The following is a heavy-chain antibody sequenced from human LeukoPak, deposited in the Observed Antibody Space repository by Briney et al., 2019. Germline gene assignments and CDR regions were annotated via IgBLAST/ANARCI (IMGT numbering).Heavy chain of an antibody. CDR1: GGTFSSYA. CDR3: ARGGIQLWYRPLGY. V-gene: IGHV1-69*05. D-gene: IGHD5-18*01. CDR2: IIPIFGTA. Sequence: EASVKVSCKASGGTFSSYAISWVRQAPGQGLEWMGRIIPIFGTANYAQKFQGRVTITTDESTSTAYMGLSSLRSEDTAVYYCARGGIQLWYRPLGYWGQGTLVTVSS. J-gene: IGHJ4*02.